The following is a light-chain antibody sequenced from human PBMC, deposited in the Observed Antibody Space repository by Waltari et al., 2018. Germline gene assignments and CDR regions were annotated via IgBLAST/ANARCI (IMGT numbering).Light chain of an antibody. CDR1: QSISTSY. V-gene: IGKV3-20*01. CDR2: GAS. CDR3: QQYGDSRT. J-gene: IGKJ1*01. Sequence: EIVLTQSPGTLSLSPGERATLSCRASQSISTSYLAWFQQKPGQAPRLLIYGASTRVIGIPDRFGGSGSGTDFTPTISRLEPEDFAVYYCQQYGDSRTFGQGTKVE.